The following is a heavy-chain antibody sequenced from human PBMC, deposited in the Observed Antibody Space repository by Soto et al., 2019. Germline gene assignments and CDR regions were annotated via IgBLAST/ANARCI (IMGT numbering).Heavy chain of an antibody. J-gene: IGHJ4*02. Sequence: QSGGSLRLSCAASGFTFSSYGMHWVRQAPGKGLEWVAVMWYDGSNKYYADSVKGRFTISRDNSKNTLYLQMNSLRAEDTAVYYCARDQQWLVRFYFDFWGQGTLVTV. V-gene: IGHV3-33*01. CDR3: ARDQQWLVRFYFDF. CDR2: MWYDGSNK. D-gene: IGHD6-19*01. CDR1: GFTFSSYG.